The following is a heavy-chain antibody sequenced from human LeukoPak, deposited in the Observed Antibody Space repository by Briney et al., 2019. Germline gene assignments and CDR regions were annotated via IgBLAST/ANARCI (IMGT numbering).Heavy chain of an antibody. J-gene: IGHJ4*02. V-gene: IGHV1-46*01. CDR2: INPDSGAT. CDR3: ARELGVAFDLVNYFDY. Sequence: SVKVSCKTSGYTFTSSHLHWVRQAPGQGLEWMGAINPDSGATFYAHNFQGRVAVTSDTSTTTLYMELSSLRSEDTAVYYCARELGVAFDLVNYFDYWGQGTLVTVSS. CDR1: GYTFTSSH. D-gene: IGHD3-22*01.